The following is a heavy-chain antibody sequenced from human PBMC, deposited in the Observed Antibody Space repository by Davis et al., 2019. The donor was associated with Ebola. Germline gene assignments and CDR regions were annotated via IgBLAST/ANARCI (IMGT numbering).Heavy chain of an antibody. D-gene: IGHD2-2*01. CDR2: ISHGGST. V-gene: IGHV4-4*01. CDR3: TRQSSTVASPYYYFYGFDV. J-gene: IGHJ6*02. Sequence: GSLRLSCAVSGGSISGRVWWSWVRQPPGKGLEWIGEISHGGSTNSNPSLKSRVTISADTSSNQVSLRLSSVTAADTAVYFCTRQSSTVASPYYYFYGFDVWGRGTTVTVSS. CDR1: GGSISGRVW.